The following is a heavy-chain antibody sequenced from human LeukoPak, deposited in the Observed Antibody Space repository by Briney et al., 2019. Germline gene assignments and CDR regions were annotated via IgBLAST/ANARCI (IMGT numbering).Heavy chain of an antibody. J-gene: IGHJ6*02. V-gene: IGHV5-51*03. CDR2: IYPGDSDT. D-gene: IGHD4-23*01. CDR1: GYSFTSYW. CDR3: ARTDYGGNTSSYSYGMDV. Sequence: PGESLKISCKGSGYSFTSYWIGWVRQMPGKGLEWMWIIYPGDSDTRYSPSFQGQVTISADKSISTAYLQWSSLKASDTAMYYCARTDYGGNTSSYSYGMDVWGQGTTVTVSS.